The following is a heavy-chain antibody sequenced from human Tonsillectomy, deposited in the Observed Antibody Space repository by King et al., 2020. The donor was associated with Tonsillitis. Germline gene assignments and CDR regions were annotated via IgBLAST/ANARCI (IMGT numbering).Heavy chain of an antibody. V-gene: IGHV3-30*03. Sequence: HVQLVESGGGVVQPGRSLRLSCAASGFTFNNFGMHCVRQAPGKGLEWVAGISYDGSDKYYGDSVKGRFTISRDNSKNTVYLQMNSLRPEDTAVYYCVADGDYAPDYWGQGTLVTVSS. CDR1: GFTFNNFG. D-gene: IGHD4-17*01. CDR2: ISYDGSDK. J-gene: IGHJ4*02. CDR3: VADGDYAPDY.